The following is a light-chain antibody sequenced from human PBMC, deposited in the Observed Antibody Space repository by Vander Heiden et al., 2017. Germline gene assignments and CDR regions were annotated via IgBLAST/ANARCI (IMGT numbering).Light chain of an antibody. CDR2: EVT. CDR3: CSYAGSTTLV. Sequence: QSALTQPASVSGSPGQSITISCTGTSSDVGSYNLVSWYQQHPGKASKLMIYEVTKRPSGVSSRFSGSKSGNTASLTISGLQAEDEVDYYCCSYAGSTTLVFGGGTKLTVL. J-gene: IGLJ3*02. CDR1: SSDVGSYNL. V-gene: IGLV2-23*02.